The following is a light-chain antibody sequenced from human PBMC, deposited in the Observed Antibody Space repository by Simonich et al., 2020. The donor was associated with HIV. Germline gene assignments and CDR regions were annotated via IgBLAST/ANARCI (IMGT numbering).Light chain of an antibody. V-gene: IGKV3D-20*01. CDR2: DAS. CDR3: QQYGSSPLT. Sequence: EIVLTQSPGTLSLSPGEGATLSCRASQSVSSTYLAWYQQKPGLAPRLLIYDASTRATGIPDRFSGSGSGTDFTLTISRLEPEDFAVYYCQQYGSSPLTFGGGTKVEIK. CDR1: QSVSSTY. J-gene: IGKJ4*01.